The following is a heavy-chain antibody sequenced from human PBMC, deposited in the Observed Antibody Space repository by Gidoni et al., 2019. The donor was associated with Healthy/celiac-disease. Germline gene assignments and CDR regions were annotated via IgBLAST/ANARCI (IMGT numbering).Heavy chain of an antibody. Sequence: VQLVESLGGLVPPVGPLGLSLAVSCLTSGCYWMHWASQAPGKGRVWVLRISSDGSSTSYADSVKGRFTISRDNAKNTLYLQMNSLRAEDTAVYYCARANPSSGDYFNDAFDIWGQGTMVTVSS. J-gene: IGHJ3*02. CDR2: ISSDGSST. CDR1: CLTSGCYW. D-gene: IGHD4-17*01. V-gene: IGHV3-74*01. CDR3: ARANPSSGDYFNDAFDI.